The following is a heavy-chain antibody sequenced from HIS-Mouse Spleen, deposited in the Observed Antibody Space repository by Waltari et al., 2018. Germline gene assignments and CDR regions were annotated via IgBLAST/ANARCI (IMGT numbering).Heavy chain of an antibody. D-gene: IGHD4-17*01. CDR2: IRPNFGAP. V-gene: IGHV1-69*01. J-gene: IGHJ6*02. CDR1: GGTFSSYA. Sequence: QVQLVQSGAEVKKPGSSVKVSCKASGGTFSSYAISWVRQAPGQGREWMGGIRPNFGAPNYAQKCQGRVTIPADESTSTAYMELSSLRSEDTAVYYCARGSGTTYYYYGMDVWGQGTTVTVSS. CDR3: ARGSGTTYYYYGMDV.